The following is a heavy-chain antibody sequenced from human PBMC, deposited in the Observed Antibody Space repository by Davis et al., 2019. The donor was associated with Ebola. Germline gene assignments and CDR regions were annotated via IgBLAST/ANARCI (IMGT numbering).Heavy chain of an antibody. V-gene: IGHV4-34*01. Sequence: MPSETLSLTCTVSGGSFSGYYWTWIRQPPGEGLEWIGEINHSGSTNYNPSLESRLIISIDTSKNQFSLQLNSVTAADTAVYFCARGDFGGKQLVYWGQGTLVTVSS. CDR1: GGSFSGYY. CDR2: INHSGST. D-gene: IGHD6-13*01. CDR3: ARGDFGGKQLVY. J-gene: IGHJ4*02.